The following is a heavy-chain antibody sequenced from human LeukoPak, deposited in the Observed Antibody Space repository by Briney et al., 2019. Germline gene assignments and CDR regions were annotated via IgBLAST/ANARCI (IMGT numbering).Heavy chain of an antibody. V-gene: IGHV3-48*02. J-gene: IGHJ3*02. Sequence: GGSLRLSCAASGFTFSSYSMNWVRQAPGKGLEWVSYISSRSTTIYYADSVKGRFTISRDNAKNSLHLQMNSLRDEDTAVYYCARGDYSSGWYWYAFDIWGQGTMVTVSS. CDR2: ISSRSTTI. CDR3: ARGDYSSGWYWYAFDI. CDR1: GFTFSSYS. D-gene: IGHD6-19*01.